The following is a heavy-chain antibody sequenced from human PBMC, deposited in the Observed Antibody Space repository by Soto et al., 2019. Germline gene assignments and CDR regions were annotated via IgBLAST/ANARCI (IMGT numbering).Heavy chain of an antibody. Sequence: GGSLRLSCAASGFIFSSFGMHWVRQAPGKGLEWVAHIWYDGSNTYYADSVKGRFTISRDNSRNTLYLQMNSLRAEDTALYYCAKDEDSGYDGGMDVWGQGTTVTVSS. J-gene: IGHJ6*02. CDR1: GFIFSSFG. D-gene: IGHD5-12*01. CDR3: AKDEDSGYDGGMDV. CDR2: IWYDGSNT. V-gene: IGHV3-30*02.